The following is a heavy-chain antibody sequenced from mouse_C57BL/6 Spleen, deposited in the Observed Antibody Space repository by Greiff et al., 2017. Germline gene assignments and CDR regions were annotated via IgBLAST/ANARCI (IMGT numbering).Heavy chain of an antibody. CDR1: GYTFTSYW. CDR3: ARWLLRTSYAMDY. D-gene: IGHD2-3*01. V-gene: IGHV1-55*01. CDR2: IYPGSGST. Sequence: QVQLQQPGAELVKPGASVKMSCKASGYTFTSYWITWVKQRPGQGLEWIGDIYPGSGSTNYNEKFTSKATLTVDTSSSTAYMQLSSLTSEDSAVYYCARWLLRTSYAMDYWGQGTSVTVSS. J-gene: IGHJ4*01.